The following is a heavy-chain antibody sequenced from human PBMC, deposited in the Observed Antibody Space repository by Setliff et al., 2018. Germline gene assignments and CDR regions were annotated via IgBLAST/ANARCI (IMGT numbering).Heavy chain of an antibody. CDR3: ARGGGRYHSDS. Sequence: PSETLSLTCAAYGGTFSDYYWTWIRQPPGKGLEWVGEINHRGSTNYNPSLKSRVTISVDTSKDQFSLKVISMTAADTAVYYGARGGGRYHSDSWGQGILVTVSS. V-gene: IGHV4-34*01. D-gene: IGHD1-1*01. CDR1: GGTFSDYY. CDR2: INHRGST. J-gene: IGHJ4*02.